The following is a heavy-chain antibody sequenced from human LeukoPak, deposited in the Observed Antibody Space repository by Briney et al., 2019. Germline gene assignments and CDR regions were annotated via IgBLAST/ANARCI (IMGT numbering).Heavy chain of an antibody. V-gene: IGHV4-59*12. Sequence: SETLSLTCTVSGGSISSYYWSWIRQPPGKGLEWIGYIYYSGSTNYNPSLKSRVTISVDTSKNQFSLKLSSVTAADTAVYYCARDARIAAAGNFDYWGQGTLVTVSS. D-gene: IGHD6-13*01. CDR2: IYYSGST. CDR1: GGSISSYY. J-gene: IGHJ4*02. CDR3: ARDARIAAAGNFDY.